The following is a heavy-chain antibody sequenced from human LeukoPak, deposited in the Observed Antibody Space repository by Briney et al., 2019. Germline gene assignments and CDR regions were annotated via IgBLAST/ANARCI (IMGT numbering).Heavy chain of an antibody. Sequence: SETLSLTCTVSGGSISSYYWSWIRQTAGKGLEWIGRIYTSGSTSYNPSLKSRVAMSVDTSKNRFSLELNSVTAADTAVYYCARDPLDDFWSVGPYGGQGTLVTVSS. J-gene: IGHJ4*02. CDR3: ARDPLDDFWSVGPY. V-gene: IGHV4-4*07. CDR1: GGSISSYY. D-gene: IGHD3-3*01. CDR2: IYTSGST.